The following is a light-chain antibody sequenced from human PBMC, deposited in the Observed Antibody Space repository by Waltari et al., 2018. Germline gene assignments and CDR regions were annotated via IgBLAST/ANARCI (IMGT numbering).Light chain of an antibody. CDR3: QSYHSSLSGSRV. CDR1: SSNIVAGYD. J-gene: IGLJ2*01. Sequence: QSVLTQPPSVSGAPGQRVTISCTGSSSNIVAGYDVHWYQQLPGTAPKLLIYENSNRPSGVPDRSPGSKSGTSASLAITGLQAEDEADYYCQSYHSSLSGSRVFGGGTKLTVL. V-gene: IGLV1-40*01. CDR2: ENS.